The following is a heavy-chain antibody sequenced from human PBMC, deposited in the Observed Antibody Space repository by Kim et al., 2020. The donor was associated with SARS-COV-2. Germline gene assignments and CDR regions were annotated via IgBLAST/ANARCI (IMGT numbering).Heavy chain of an antibody. CDR3: ARMYAPGRYYYGMDV. J-gene: IGHJ6*02. V-gene: IGHV1-69*13. CDR1: GGTFSSYA. Sequence: SVKVSCKASGGTFSSYAISWVRQAPGQGLEWMGGIIPIFGTANYAQKFQGRVTITADESTSTAYMELSSLRSEDTAVYYCARMYAPGRYYYGMDVWGQGTTVTVSS. D-gene: IGHD2-8*01. CDR2: IIPIFGTA.